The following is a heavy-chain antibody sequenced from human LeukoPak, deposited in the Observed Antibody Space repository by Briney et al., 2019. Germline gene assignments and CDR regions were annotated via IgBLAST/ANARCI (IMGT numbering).Heavy chain of an antibody. CDR1: GFTFSIYV. D-gene: IGHD2-15*01. Sequence: PGGSLRLSCAASGFTFSIYVTTWVRQAPGKGLEWVSGTSGSSTSTWYADSVKGRFTISRDNSKNTLYLQMNSLRAEDTAVYYCAKQLGYCSDGSCYFPYWGQGTLVTVSS. CDR3: AKQLGYCSDGSCYFPY. CDR2: TSGSSTST. J-gene: IGHJ4*02. V-gene: IGHV3-23*01.